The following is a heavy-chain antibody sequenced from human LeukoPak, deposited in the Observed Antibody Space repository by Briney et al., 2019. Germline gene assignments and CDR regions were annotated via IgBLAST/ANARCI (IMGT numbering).Heavy chain of an antibody. V-gene: IGHV1-69*01. Sequence: SVKVSCKASGGTFSSYAISWVRQAPGQGLEWMGGIIPIFGTANYAQKFQGRVTITADESTSTAYMELSSLRSEDTAVYYCAGDYSGSYSFDYWGQGTLVTVSS. D-gene: IGHD1-26*01. J-gene: IGHJ4*02. CDR1: GGTFSSYA. CDR2: IIPIFGTA. CDR3: AGDYSGSYSFDY.